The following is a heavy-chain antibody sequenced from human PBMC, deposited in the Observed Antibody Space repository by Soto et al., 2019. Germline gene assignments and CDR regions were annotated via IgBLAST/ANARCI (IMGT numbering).Heavy chain of an antibody. Sequence: QVQLQESGPGLVKPSQTLSLTCTASGGSISSGGYYWSWMRQHPGKGLEWIGYIYYSGSTYYNPSRNRPVTISVESSNNRFSLQLSSVTAAHPALYYCPRSRGTGTYPQFFQPWGQGTLVTVSS. CDR3: PRSRGTGTYPQFFQP. V-gene: IGHV4-31*01. D-gene: IGHD1-26*01. CDR2: IYYSGST. J-gene: IGHJ1*01. CDR1: GGSISSGGYY.